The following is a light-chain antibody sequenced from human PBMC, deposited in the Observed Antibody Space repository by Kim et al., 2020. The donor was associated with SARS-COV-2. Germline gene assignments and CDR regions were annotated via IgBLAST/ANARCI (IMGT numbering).Light chain of an antibody. J-gene: IGKJ5*01. CDR1: QAISTY. CDR3: QQSYNTPIT. V-gene: IGKV1-39*01. CDR2: AAS. Sequence: GDSVTITCRASQAISTYLKWYHQKPGKAPRLLIYAASNLQSGVPSRFSGSGSGSVFTLTISSLQPDDFATYYCQQSYNTPITFGQGTRLEIK.